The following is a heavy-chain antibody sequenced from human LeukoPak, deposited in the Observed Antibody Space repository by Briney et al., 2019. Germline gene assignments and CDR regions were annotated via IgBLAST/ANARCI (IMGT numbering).Heavy chain of an antibody. CDR1: GGSFSGYY. V-gene: IGHV4-34*01. D-gene: IGHD5-18*01. CDR2: INHSGST. CDR3: APRGDIEHSYGYGKWFDP. J-gene: IGHJ5*02. Sequence: PSETLSLTCAVYGGSFSGYYCSWIRQPPGKGLEWIGEINHSGSTNYNASLKSRVTISVDTSKNQFSPRLSSVTAADTAVYYCAPRGDIEHSYGYGKWFDPWGQGTRVTVSS.